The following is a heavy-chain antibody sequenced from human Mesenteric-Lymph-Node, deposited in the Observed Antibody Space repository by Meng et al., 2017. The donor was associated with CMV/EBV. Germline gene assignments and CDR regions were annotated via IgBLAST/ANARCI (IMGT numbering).Heavy chain of an antibody. D-gene: IGHD2-2*01. Sequence: GESLKTSWKGSGYSFSNYWIAWVRQMPGKGLEWMGIIYPADSNTRYSPFFQGQVSISADNSISTAYLQWSSLKASDTAMYYCARLLSGIGYYSTTTCYHNWFDPWGQGTMVTVSS. CDR2: IYPADSNT. CDR1: GYSFSNYW. CDR3: ARLLSGIGYYSTTTCYHNWFDP. J-gene: IGHJ5*01. V-gene: IGHV5-51*01.